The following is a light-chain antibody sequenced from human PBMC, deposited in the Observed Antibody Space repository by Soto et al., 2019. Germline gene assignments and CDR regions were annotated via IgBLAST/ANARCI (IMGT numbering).Light chain of an antibody. CDR2: RND. CDR1: ISNIGNNY. V-gene: IGLV1-47*01. CDR3: AAWDDTVRSYV. Sequence: QSVLTQPPSVSGTPGQRVTMSCSGSISNIGNNYVYWFQQLPGTAPKVLSNRNDQRPSGVPDRFSGSKSGTSASLAISGLRSEDEAEYYCAAWDDTVRSYVFGTGTKVTVL. J-gene: IGLJ1*01.